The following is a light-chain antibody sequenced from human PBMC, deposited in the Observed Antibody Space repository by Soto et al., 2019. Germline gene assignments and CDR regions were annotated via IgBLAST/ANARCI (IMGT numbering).Light chain of an antibody. CDR1: SSDVGGHNL. J-gene: IGLJ1*01. CDR3: CSYAGDSFTYV. CDR2: EAY. Sequence: QSALTQPASVSGSPGQSITISCTGTSSDVGGHNLVSWYQQHPDKAPKVIIYEAYRRPSGVSTRFSGYKSGNTASLTISGLQAEDEAIYYCCSYAGDSFTYVFXTGTKVTVL. V-gene: IGLV2-23*01.